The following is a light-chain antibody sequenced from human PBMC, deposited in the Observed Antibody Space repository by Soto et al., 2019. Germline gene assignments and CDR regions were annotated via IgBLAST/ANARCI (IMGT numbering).Light chain of an antibody. CDR2: GAS. Sequence: IVMTQSPATLSVSPGERATLSCRARQSVGSNLAWYQQKPGQAPRRLIYGASTRATGIPARFSGSGSGTEFTLTISRLEPEDFGVYYCQQYESSLTFGVGTKVDIK. CDR1: QSVGSN. CDR3: QQYESSLT. V-gene: IGKV3-15*01. J-gene: IGKJ4*01.